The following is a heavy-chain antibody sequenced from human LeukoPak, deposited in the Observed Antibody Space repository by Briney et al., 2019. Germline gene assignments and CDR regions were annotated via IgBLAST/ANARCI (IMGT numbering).Heavy chain of an antibody. CDR1: GFTFDNYW. CDR2: ISEDGSEK. J-gene: IGHJ3*02. V-gene: IGHV3-7*01. Sequence: PGGSLRLSCAASGFTFDNYWMTWVRQAPGKGLEWVANISEDGSEKNYGDSVKGRFTMSRDNAKNSLYLQMNTLRAEDTAVYYCTRWDAFDIWGQGTMVTVSS. CDR3: TRWDAFDI.